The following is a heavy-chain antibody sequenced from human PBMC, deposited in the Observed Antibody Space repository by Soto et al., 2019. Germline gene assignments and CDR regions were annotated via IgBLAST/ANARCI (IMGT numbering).Heavy chain of an antibody. J-gene: IGHJ4*02. CDR3: VRKPYSSSWSDY. Sequence: QVQLVESGGGLVKPGGSLRLSCAASGFTFSDYYMSWIRQAPGKGLEWVSYISRSGSTIYYADSVKGRFTISRDNAKNSVYLQMNSLRAEDTAVYYCVRKPYSSSWSDYWGQGTLVTVSS. V-gene: IGHV3-11*01. CDR2: ISRSGSTI. D-gene: IGHD6-13*01. CDR1: GFTFSDYY.